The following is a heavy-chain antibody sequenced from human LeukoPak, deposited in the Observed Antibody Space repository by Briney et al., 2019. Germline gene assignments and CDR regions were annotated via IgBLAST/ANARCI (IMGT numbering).Heavy chain of an antibody. J-gene: IGHJ5*02. CDR2: VNWNGIST. CDR3: AREGSSWYLDWFDP. D-gene: IGHD6-13*01. Sequence: GGSLRLSCAASGFTFDDCGMSWVRQAPGKGLEWVSGVNWNGISTTYADSVKGRFTISRDNSKNTLYLQMNSLRPEDTAVYYCAREGSSWYLDWFDPWGQGTLVTVSS. CDR1: GFTFDDCG. V-gene: IGHV3-20*04.